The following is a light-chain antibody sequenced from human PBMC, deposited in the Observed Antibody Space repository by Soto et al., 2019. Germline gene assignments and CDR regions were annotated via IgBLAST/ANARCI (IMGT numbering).Light chain of an antibody. CDR2: AAS. Sequence: DIQMTQSPSSVSASVGDRVTITCRASQDISGWLAWFQQKPGKAPNLLIYAASILQGGVPSRFSGSGSGTDFTLTITYLQPEDFATYYCQQANSFPWTFGQGTKVEL. CDR3: QQANSFPWT. CDR1: QDISGW. J-gene: IGKJ1*01. V-gene: IGKV1D-12*01.